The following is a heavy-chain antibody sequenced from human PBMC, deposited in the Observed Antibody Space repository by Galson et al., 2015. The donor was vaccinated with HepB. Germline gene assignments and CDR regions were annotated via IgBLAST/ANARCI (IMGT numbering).Heavy chain of an antibody. D-gene: IGHD6-13*01. CDR2: ISYDGSNT. V-gene: IGHV3-30-3*01. J-gene: IGHJ6*02. CDR1: GFTFSSYA. CDR3: AIECSSWYGFNYYYGMDV. Sequence: SLRLSCAASGFTFSSYAMNWVRQAPGKGLEWVAVISYDGSNTYYADSVKGRFTISRDNAKNSLYLQMNSLRAEDTAVYYCAIECSSWYGFNYYYGMDVWGQGTTVTVSS.